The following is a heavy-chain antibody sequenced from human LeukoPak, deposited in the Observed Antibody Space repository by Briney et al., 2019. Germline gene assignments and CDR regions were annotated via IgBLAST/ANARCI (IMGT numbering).Heavy chain of an antibody. V-gene: IGHV3-23*01. CDR2: ISGSGGST. J-gene: IGHJ4*02. CDR1: GFTFSSYA. CDR3: AKDRARLRGYFDY. D-gene: IGHD5-12*01. Sequence: GGSLRLSCAASGFTFSSYAMSWVRQAPGKGPEWVSAISGSGGSTYYADSVKGRFTISRDNSKNTLYLQMNSLRAEDTAVYYCAKDRARLRGYFDYWGQGTLVTVSS.